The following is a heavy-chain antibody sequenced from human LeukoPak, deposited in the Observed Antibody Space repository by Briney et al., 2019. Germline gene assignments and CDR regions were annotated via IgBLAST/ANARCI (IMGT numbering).Heavy chain of an antibody. CDR1: GFTFINYA. D-gene: IGHD1-26*01. CDR2: ISGSGAST. Sequence: PGGSLRLSCAASGFTFINYAMSWVRQAPGKGLEWISGISGSGASTYYADSVKGRFTISRDDSRNTLYLQMNSLRGDDTAVYYCAKDVGKWESLHFFDYWGQGTLVTVSS. CDR3: AKDVGKWESLHFFDY. J-gene: IGHJ4*02. V-gene: IGHV3-23*01.